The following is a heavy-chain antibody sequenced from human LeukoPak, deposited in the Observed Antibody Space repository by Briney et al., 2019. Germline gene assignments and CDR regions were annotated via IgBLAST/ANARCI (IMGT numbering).Heavy chain of an antibody. D-gene: IGHD2/OR15-2a*01. CDR2: INQDGSEK. CDR3: ARLSLEGGENSVYRSFDY. V-gene: IGHV3-7*05. Sequence: GGSLRLSCAASGFTLGNYCMTWVRQAPRKGLEWVANINQDGSEKYYVDSVKGRFIISRDNAQSSLFLQMNSLRAEDTAVYYCARLSLEGGENSVYRSFDYWGQGTLVTVSS. J-gene: IGHJ4*02. CDR1: GFTLGNYC.